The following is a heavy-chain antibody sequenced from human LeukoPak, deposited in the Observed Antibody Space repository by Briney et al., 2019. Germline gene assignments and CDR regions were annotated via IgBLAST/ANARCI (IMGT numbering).Heavy chain of an antibody. J-gene: IGHJ4*02. CDR2: ISFDGSNQ. CDR1: GFTFSSYA. CDR3: ARDTSSGLSYFDY. V-gene: IGHV3-30-3*01. Sequence: GGSLRLSCAASGFTFSSYAMNWVRQAPGKGLEWVAVISFDGSNQYYADSVKGRFTISRDNSKNTLYLQMNSLRAEDTAVYYCARDTSSGLSYFDYWGQGTLVTVSS. D-gene: IGHD6-25*01.